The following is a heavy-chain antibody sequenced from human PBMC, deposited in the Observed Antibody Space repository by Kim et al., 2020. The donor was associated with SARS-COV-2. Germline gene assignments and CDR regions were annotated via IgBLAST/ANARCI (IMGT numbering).Heavy chain of an antibody. CDR1: GFTFSNYA. CDR3: ATAVSQTYYYGMDV. Sequence: GGSLRLSCAASGFTFSNYAMNWVRQAPGRGLEWVSAISVGTGSTYYADSVKGRFTISRDNSKNTLSLQMSSLRAEDTAVYYCATAVSQTYYYGMDVWGQGTTVTVS. D-gene: IGHD2-8*01. J-gene: IGHJ6*02. CDR2: ISVGTGST. V-gene: IGHV3-23*01.